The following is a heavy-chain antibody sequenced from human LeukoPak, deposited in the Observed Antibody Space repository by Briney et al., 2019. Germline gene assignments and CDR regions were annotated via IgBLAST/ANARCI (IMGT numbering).Heavy chain of an antibody. CDR2: IYYSGST. CDR3: ARLQGCGLYAFDI. Sequence: RTSETLSLTCTVSGGSISSSSYYWGWIRQPPGKGLEWIGSIYYSGSTYYNPSLKSRVTISVDTSKNQFSLKLSSVTAADTAVYYCARLQGCGLYAFDIWGQGTMVTVSS. CDR1: GGSISSSSYY. V-gene: IGHV4-39*01. D-gene: IGHD2-15*01. J-gene: IGHJ3*02.